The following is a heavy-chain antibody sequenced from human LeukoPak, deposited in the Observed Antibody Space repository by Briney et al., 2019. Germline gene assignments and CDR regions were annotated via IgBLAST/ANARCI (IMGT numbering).Heavy chain of an antibody. CDR2: IIPILGIA. J-gene: IGHJ6*02. CDR3: ARARRDGSGSAYYYGMDV. V-gene: IGHV1-69*04. Sequence: ASVKVSCKASGGTFSSYAISWVRQAPGQGLEWMGRIIPILGIANYAQKFQGRVTITADKSTSTAYMELSSLRSEDTAVYYCARARRDGSGSAYYYGMDVWGQGTTVTVSS. CDR1: GGTFSSYA. D-gene: IGHD3-10*01.